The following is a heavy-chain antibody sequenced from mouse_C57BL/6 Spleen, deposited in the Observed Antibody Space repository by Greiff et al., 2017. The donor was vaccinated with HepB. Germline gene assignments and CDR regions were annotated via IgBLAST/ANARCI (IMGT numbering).Heavy chain of an antibody. J-gene: IGHJ4*01. Sequence: VQLQQSGAELARPGASVKLSCKASGYTFTSYGISWVKQRTGQGLEWIGEIHPRSGNTYYNEKFKGKATLTADKSSSTAYMELRSLTSEDSAVYFCAREEFYYGSSLYAMDYWGQGTSVTVSS. D-gene: IGHD1-1*01. CDR1: GYTFTSYG. V-gene: IGHV1-81*01. CDR3: AREEFYYGSSLYAMDY. CDR2: IHPRSGNT.